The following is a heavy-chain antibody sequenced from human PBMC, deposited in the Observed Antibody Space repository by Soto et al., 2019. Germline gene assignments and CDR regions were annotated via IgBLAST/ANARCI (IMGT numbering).Heavy chain of an antibody. Sequence: QVQLVESGGGVVQPGRSLRLSCAASGFTFSSYGMHWVRQAPGKGLEWVAVIWYDGSNKYYADSVKGRFTISRDNSKNTLYLQTNSLRAEDTAVYYCARGFEELDYWGQGTLVTVSS. CDR2: IWYDGSNK. V-gene: IGHV3-33*01. J-gene: IGHJ4*02. CDR1: GFTFSSYG. D-gene: IGHD3-10*01. CDR3: ARGFEELDY.